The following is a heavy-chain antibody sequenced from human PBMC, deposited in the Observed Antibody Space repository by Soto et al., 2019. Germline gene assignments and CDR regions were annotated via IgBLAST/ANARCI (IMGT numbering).Heavy chain of an antibody. D-gene: IGHD6-6*01. Sequence: EVQLLESGGGLVQPGGSLRLSCAASGFTFSSYAMSWVRQAPGKGLEWVSAISGSGGSTDYADSVKCRFTISRDNSKNPLYLPMNRLRAADTAVYYGAKVRGGQLFWYFDLGSRGTLVTVSS. J-gene: IGHJ2*01. CDR2: ISGSGGST. V-gene: IGHV3-23*01. CDR1: GFTFSSYA. CDR3: AKVRGGQLFWYFDL.